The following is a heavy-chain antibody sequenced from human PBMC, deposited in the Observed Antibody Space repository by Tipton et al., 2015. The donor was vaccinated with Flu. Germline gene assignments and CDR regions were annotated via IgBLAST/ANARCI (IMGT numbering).Heavy chain of an antibody. CDR3: ARDNLLQSGGTRPYYYYGMDV. Sequence: TLSLTCTVSGGSISGYYWSWIRQPPAGKGLEWIGYIYCSGSTDYNPSLKSRVTISVDTSKKQLSLKLSSVTAADTAVYHCARDNLLQSGGTRPYYYYGMDVWGQGTTVTVSS. J-gene: IGHJ6*02. CDR1: GGSISGYY. V-gene: IGHV4-59*01. D-gene: IGHD2-2*01. CDR2: IYCSGST.